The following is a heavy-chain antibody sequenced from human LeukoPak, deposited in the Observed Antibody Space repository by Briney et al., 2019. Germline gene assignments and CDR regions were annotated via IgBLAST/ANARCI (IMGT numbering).Heavy chain of an antibody. CDR3: ARARISYAFDI. CDR1: GGSISSGSYY. V-gene: IGHV4-61*09. CDR2: TNHSGST. Sequence: SQTLSLTCTVSGGSISSGSYYWSWIRQPPGKGLEWIGETNHSGSTNYNPSLKSRVTISVDTSNNQFSLKLSSVTAADTAVYYCARARISYAFDIWGQGTMVTVSS. J-gene: IGHJ3*02.